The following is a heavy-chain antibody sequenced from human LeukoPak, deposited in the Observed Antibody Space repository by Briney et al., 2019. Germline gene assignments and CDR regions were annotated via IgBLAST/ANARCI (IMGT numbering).Heavy chain of an antibody. D-gene: IGHD6-13*01. V-gene: IGHV4-59*08. CDR3: ARHYSSSWLSWFDP. J-gene: IGHJ5*02. Sequence: PSETLSLTCTVSGSSISSYYWSWIRQPPGKGLEWIGYIYYSGSTNYNPSLKSRVTISVDTSKNQFSLKLSSVTAADTAVYYCARHYSSSWLSWFDPWGQGTLVTVSS. CDR1: GSSISSYY. CDR2: IYYSGST.